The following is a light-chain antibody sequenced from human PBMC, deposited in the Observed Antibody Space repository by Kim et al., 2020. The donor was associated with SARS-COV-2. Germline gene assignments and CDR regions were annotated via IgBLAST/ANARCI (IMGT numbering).Light chain of an antibody. Sequence: QSALTQPASVSGSPGQSITISCTGTSSNVGGYNYVSWYQQHTGKAPKLMIYDVGTRPSGVSDRFSGSKSGNTASLTISGLQTEDEADYYCSSYTTTTTLVFSGGAQLTVL. J-gene: IGLJ2*01. CDR2: DVG. CDR1: SSNVGGYNY. V-gene: IGLV2-14*03. CDR3: SSYTTTTTLV.